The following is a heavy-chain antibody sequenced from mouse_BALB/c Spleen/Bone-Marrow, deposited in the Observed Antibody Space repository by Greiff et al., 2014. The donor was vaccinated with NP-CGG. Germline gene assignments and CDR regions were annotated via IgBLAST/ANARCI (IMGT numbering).Heavy chain of an antibody. CDR3: TRSYDGNYFDA. CDR2: INPSNGGT. D-gene: IGHD2-1*01. Sequence: QVQLQQSGAELVKPGASVKLSCKASGYTFTSYYMYWVKQRPGQGLEWIGEINPSNGGTNFNEKFKSKATLTVDKSSSTAYMQLRSLTSEDSAVYYCTRSYDGNYFDAWGAGTTVTVSS. V-gene: IGHV1S81*02. CDR1: GYTFTSYY. J-gene: IGHJ1*01.